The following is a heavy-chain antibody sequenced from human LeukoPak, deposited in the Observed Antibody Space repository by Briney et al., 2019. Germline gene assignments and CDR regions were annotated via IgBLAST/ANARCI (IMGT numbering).Heavy chain of an antibody. CDR3: ARDGIPDPNWNSDYYMDV. CDR2: ISSDASIT. J-gene: IGHJ6*03. V-gene: IGHV3-74*01. D-gene: IGHD1-20*01. Sequence: GGSLRLSCAASGLTFSTYWMHWVRQDPGKGLVWVSRISSDASITSYADPVKGRFTISRDNAKNSLYLQMNSLRAEDTAVYYCARDGIPDPNWNSDYYMDVWGKGTTVTVSS. CDR1: GLTFSTYW.